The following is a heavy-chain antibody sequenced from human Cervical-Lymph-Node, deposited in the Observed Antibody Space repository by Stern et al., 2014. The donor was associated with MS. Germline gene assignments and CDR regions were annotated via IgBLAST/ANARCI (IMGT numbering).Heavy chain of an antibody. J-gene: IGHJ5*02. Sequence: QVQLVQSWAEVRKPGSSGKVSCKASGATFSTNAISWLRQAPGQGPEWMGAIVPIFGRANYVQKLRGRLTITADESASTAYMELRSLRSEDTAVYYCAREHHGGNFASWGQGTLVTVSS. CDR2: IVPIFGRA. D-gene: IGHD4-23*01. CDR1: GATFSTNA. V-gene: IGHV1-69*01. CDR3: AREHHGGNFAS.